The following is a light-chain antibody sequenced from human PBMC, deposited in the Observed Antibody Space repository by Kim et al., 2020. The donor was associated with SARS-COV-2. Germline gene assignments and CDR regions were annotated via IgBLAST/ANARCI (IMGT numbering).Light chain of an antibody. Sequence: VSPGERATLSCRASQSVSSNLAWYQQKPGQAPRLLIYGASTRATGIPARFSGSGSGTEFTLTISSLQSEDFAVYYCQQYNNWPPTFSQGTKVDIK. J-gene: IGKJ1*01. CDR2: GAS. CDR1: QSVSSN. CDR3: QQYNNWPPT. V-gene: IGKV3D-15*01.